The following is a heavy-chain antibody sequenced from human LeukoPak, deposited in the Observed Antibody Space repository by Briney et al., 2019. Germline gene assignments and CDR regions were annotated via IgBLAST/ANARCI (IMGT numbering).Heavy chain of an antibody. J-gene: IGHJ5*02. CDR1: GFTFSSYA. D-gene: IGHD2-2*01. V-gene: IGHV3-23*01. Sequence: GGSLRLSCAASGFTFSSYAMSWVREAPGKGLEWVSAISGSGGSTYYADSVKGRFTISRDNSKNTLYLQMNSLRAEDTAVYYCAKGDIVVVPAANWFDPWGQGTLVTVSS. CDR2: ISGSGGST. CDR3: AKGDIVVVPAANWFDP.